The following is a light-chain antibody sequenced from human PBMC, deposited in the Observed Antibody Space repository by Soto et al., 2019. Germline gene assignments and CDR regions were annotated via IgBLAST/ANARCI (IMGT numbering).Light chain of an antibody. Sequence: DIQLTQSPSFLSASVGDGVTITCRASQVISTYLAWYQQKPGKAPKLLIYAASTLQSGVPSRFSGSGSGTESTLTISSLQPEDSATYYCQQLNSYPQTFGQGTKLEIK. J-gene: IGKJ2*01. CDR3: QQLNSYPQT. V-gene: IGKV1-9*01. CDR2: AAS. CDR1: QVISTY.